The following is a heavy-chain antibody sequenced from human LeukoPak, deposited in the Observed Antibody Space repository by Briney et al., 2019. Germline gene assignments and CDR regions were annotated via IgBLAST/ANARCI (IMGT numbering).Heavy chain of an antibody. CDR2: IYYSGST. CDR1: GGSISSSSYY. V-gene: IGHV4-39*07. J-gene: IGHJ6*03. D-gene: IGHD4-11*01. Sequence: SETLSLTCTVSGGSISSSSYYWGWIRQPPGKGLEWIGSIYYSGSTYYNPSLKSRVTISVDTSKNQFSLKLSSVTAAETAVYYCARLTPHDYTSYYYYYMDVWGKGTTVTVSS. CDR3: ARLTPHDYTSYYYYYMDV.